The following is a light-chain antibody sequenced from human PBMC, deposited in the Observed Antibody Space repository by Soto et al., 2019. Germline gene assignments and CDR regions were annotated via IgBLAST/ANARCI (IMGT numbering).Light chain of an antibody. V-gene: IGKV1-39*01. Sequence: DIQVTQSPSSLSASVGDRVTITCRASQSISNYLNWYQQKPGKAPKLLIYAASSLQSGVPSRFSGSGSGTDFTLTISSLQPEDFATYYCQQSYSTPSITFGQGTRLESK. CDR3: QQSYSTPSIT. CDR1: QSISNY. J-gene: IGKJ5*01. CDR2: AAS.